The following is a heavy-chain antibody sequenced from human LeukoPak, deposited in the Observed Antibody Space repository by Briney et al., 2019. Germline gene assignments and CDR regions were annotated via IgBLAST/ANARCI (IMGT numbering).Heavy chain of an antibody. CDR1: GFSFSEYS. V-gene: IGHV3-48*04. CDR3: ARDRDWSFDY. J-gene: IGHJ4*02. D-gene: IGHD3-9*01. Sequence: GGSLRLSCAASGFSFSEYSMNWVRQAPGKGLEWVSNIRGSSSAMNYADSVKGRLNISRDNAKNSLYLEMSSLRAEDTAVYYCARDRDWSFDYWGQGTLVTVSS. CDR2: IRGSSSAM.